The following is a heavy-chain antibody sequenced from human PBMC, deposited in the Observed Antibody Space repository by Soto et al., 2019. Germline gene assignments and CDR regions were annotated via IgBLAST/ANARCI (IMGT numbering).Heavy chain of an antibody. CDR1: GDSISAGGW. CDR3: AKDGTNGYNVMY. D-gene: IGHD5-12*01. CDR2: IYRDGRT. V-gene: IGHV4-4*02. Sequence: QVQLQESGPGLVEPSGTLSLTCTVSGDSISAGGWWSWVRQPPGKGLEWIGEIYRDGRTNYNPSLKSRVTISVDTSKNHFSLTLTSVTAADTATYYCAKDGTNGYNVMYGGQGTLVTVSS. J-gene: IGHJ4*02.